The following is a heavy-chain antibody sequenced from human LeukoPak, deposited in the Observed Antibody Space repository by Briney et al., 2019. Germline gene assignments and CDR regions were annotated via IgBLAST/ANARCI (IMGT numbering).Heavy chain of an antibody. Sequence: GRSLRLSCAASGFTFSSYAMTWVHQAPRRGLEWVSGISGSGDSTYYADSVKGRFTISRDNSKNTLYLQMNSLRAEDTAVYYCAREVGSGSYPLDYYYGMDVWGKGTTVTVSS. CDR3: AREVGSGSYPLDYYYGMDV. D-gene: IGHD3-10*01. V-gene: IGHV3-23*01. J-gene: IGHJ6*04. CDR1: GFTFSSYA. CDR2: ISGSGDST.